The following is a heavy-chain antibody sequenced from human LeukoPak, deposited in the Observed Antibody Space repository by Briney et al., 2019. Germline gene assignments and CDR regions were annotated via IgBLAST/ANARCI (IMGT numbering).Heavy chain of an antibody. CDR1: GFTVTSNY. CDR2: MYSGGDT. CDR3: ARVLPAKSFQY. J-gene: IGHJ1*01. V-gene: IGHV3-53*01. Sequence: GGSLRLSCSASGFTVTSNYMSWVRQAPGKGLEWVSLMYSGGDTYYADSVKGRFTISRDNSKNTLYLQMNSLRAEDTAVYFCARVLPAKSFQYWGQATLLTVPS.